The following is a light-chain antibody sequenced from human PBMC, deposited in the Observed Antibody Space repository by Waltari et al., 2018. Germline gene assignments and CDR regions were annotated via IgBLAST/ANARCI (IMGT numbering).Light chain of an antibody. Sequence: DIVLTQSPDSLAVSLGERVTFNCKSSQSLLYSSNNRNYLAWYQQRAGQSPKLLIYGASTREMGVPGRFRGSGSGTDFTLTISNLQAEDVAIYYCQQYFTTPYTFGRGTKLEIK. J-gene: IGKJ2*01. CDR1: QSLLYSSNNRNY. V-gene: IGKV4-1*01. CDR2: GAS. CDR3: QQYFTTPYT.